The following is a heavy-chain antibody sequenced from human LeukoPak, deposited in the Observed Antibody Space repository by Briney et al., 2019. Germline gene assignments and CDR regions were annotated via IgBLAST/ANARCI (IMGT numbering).Heavy chain of an antibody. V-gene: IGHV1-69*04. CDR1: GGTFSSYA. D-gene: IGHD6-19*01. Sequence: GASVKVSCKASGGTFSSYAISWVRQAPGQGLEWMGRIIPILGIANYAQKFQGRVTTTADKSTSTAYMELSSLRSEDTAVYYCAEHYSSGWSNWFDPWGQGTLVTVSS. J-gene: IGHJ5*02. CDR2: IIPILGIA. CDR3: AEHYSSGWSNWFDP.